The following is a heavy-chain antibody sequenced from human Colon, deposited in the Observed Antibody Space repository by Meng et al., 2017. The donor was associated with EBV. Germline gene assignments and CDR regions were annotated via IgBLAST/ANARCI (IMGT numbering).Heavy chain of an antibody. CDR1: GDSVATGRYY. J-gene: IGHJ5*02. D-gene: IGHD3-10*01. CDR2: IYYIGGT. CDR3: ARVSGRSFDP. Sequence: QVQLPESGPGLVKPLETLSPTCTVSGDSVATGRYYWSWIRQPPGKGLEWIAYIYYIGGTNYNPSLKSRLTISLDTSKNQFSLSLRSVTAADTAVYYCARVSGRSFDPWGQGTLVTVSS. V-gene: IGHV4-61*01.